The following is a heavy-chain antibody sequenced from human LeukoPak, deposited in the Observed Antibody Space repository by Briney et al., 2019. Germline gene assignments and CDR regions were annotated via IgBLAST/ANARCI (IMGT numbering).Heavy chain of an antibody. D-gene: IGHD4-17*01. V-gene: IGHV4-59*01. Sequence: SATLSLTCTVSGGSISTFYWSWIRQPPGKGLEWIGYIYFSGTTNYNPSLRSRVTISIDTSKKHFFLKLKSVTAADTAVYYCATGYGDFRVEGRYFYSWGQGTLVTVSS. CDR2: IYFSGTT. J-gene: IGHJ4*02. CDR1: GGSISTFY. CDR3: ATGYGDFRVEGRYFYS.